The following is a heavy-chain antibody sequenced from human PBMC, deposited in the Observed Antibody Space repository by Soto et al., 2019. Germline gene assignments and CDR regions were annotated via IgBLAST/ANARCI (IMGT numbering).Heavy chain of an antibody. J-gene: IGHJ4*02. CDR1: GFTFSSYA. V-gene: IGHV3-23*01. Sequence: GGSLRLSCAASGFTFSSYAMSWVRQAPGKGLEWVSAISGSGGSTYYADSVKGRFTISRDNSKNTLYLQMNSLRAEDTAVYYCAKDREGDYGDYGGDEHWGQGTLVTVSS. CDR2: ISGSGGST. CDR3: AKDREGDYGDYGGDEH. D-gene: IGHD4-17*01.